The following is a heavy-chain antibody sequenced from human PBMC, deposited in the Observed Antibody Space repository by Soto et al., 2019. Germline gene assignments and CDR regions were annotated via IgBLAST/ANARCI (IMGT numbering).Heavy chain of an antibody. J-gene: IGHJ3*02. V-gene: IGHV3-21*01. CDR1: GFTFSSYS. CDR2: ISSSSSYI. Sequence: GGSLRLSCAASGFTFSSYSMNWVRQAPGKGLEWVSSISSSSSYIYYADSVKGRFTISRDNAKNSLYLQMNSLRAEDTAVYYCARDQGLTMVRGCCDAFDIWGQGTMVTVSS. D-gene: IGHD3-10*01. CDR3: ARDQGLTMVRGCCDAFDI.